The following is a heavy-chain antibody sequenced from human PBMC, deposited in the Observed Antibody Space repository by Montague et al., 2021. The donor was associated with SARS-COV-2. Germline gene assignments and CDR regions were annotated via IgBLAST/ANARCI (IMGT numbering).Heavy chain of an antibody. J-gene: IGHJ5*01. CDR1: GGSISGYY. CDR2: IFVGAST. Sequence: SETLSLTCSVSGGSISGYYWSWVRQAAGKRLEWIGRIFVGASTDYNPSLMSRFSLSGDKSRNQFSLKVTSVTAADTAFYYCARGMAPEGRWFDSWGHGMLVTVSS. V-gene: IGHV4-4*07. D-gene: IGHD2-2*01. CDR3: ARGMAPEGRWFDS.